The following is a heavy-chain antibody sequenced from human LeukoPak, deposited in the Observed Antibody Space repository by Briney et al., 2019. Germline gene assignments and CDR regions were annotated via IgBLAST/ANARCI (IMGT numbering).Heavy chain of an antibody. CDR2: INPNSGGT. D-gene: IGHD4-17*01. CDR3: ARQYGPREYYFDY. CDR1: GYTFTGYY. V-gene: IGHV1-2*02. Sequence: GASVKVSCKASGYTFTGYYMHWVRQAPGQGLEWMGWINPNSGGTNYAQKFQGRVTMTTDTSTSTAYMELRSLRSDDTAVYYCARQYGPREYYFDYWGQGTLVTVSS. J-gene: IGHJ4*02.